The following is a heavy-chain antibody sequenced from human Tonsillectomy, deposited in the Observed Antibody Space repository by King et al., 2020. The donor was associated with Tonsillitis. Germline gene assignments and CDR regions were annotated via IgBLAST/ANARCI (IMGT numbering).Heavy chain of an antibody. D-gene: IGHD2-15*01. CDR1: GDTFSTSG. V-gene: IGHV1-69*09. CDR3: AWSPFSRESGSPPIAQYYMDV. CDR2: IAPILGIT. J-gene: IGHJ6*03. Sequence: VQLVESGAEVKKPGSSVKFSCKASGDTFSTSGFSWVRQAPGQGLEWMGRIAPILGITDYSQKFQGRLTITADTSTDTLYMDLSSLRSEDTAVYFCAWSPFSRESGSPPIAQYYMDVWGKGTAVTVSS.